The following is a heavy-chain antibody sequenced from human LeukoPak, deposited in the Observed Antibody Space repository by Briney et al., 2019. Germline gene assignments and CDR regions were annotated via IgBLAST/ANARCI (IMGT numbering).Heavy chain of an antibody. CDR3: AKTTTGCSLGRYPGWRVDL. CDR2: IFGSGGSA. J-gene: IGHJ5*02. V-gene: IGHV3-23*01. Sequence: GGPLRLSCAASGFTFNSYAMFWVRQAPGKGLEWVSGIFGSGGSAHYADSVKGRFTIFRDNSKNTVYLQMNSLRAEETAVYYCAKTTTGCSLGRYPGWRVDLWGQGTLVTVFS. CDR1: GFTFNSYA. D-gene: IGHD1-14*01.